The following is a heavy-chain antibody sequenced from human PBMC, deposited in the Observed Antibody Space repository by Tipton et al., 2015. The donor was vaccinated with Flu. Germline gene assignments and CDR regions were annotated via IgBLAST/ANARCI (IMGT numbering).Heavy chain of an antibody. V-gene: IGHV4-34*01. CDR2: INHSGST. J-gene: IGHJ4*02. D-gene: IGHD5-24*01. CDR1: GGSFSGYY. Sequence: TLSLTCAVYGGSFSGYYWSWIRQPPGKGLEWIGEINHSGSTNYNPSLKSRVTISVDTSKNQFSLKLTSVTAADTAVYYCARDHGDGYHYYWGQGTLVTVSS. CDR3: ARDHGDGYHYY.